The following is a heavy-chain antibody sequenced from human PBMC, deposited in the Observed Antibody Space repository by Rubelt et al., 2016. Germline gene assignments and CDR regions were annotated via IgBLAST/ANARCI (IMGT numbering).Heavy chain of an antibody. CDR1: GFTFSSYE. V-gene: IGHV3-48*03. CDR3: ARAFRDSPYHNMDV. Sequence: EVQLVESGGGLVQPGGSLRLSCAASGFTFSSYEMNWVRQAPGKGLEWVSYISSSGSTIYYADSVKGRFTISRDNAKNSLYLQMNSLRAEDTAVYYCARAFRDSPYHNMDVWGQGTTVTVSS. CDR2: ISSSGSTI. J-gene: IGHJ6*02. D-gene: IGHD2-21*02.